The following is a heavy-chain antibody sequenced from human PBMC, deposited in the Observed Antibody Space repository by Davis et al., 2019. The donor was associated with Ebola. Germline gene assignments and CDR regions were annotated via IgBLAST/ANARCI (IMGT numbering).Heavy chain of an antibody. D-gene: IGHD1-7*01. Sequence: MPSETLSLTCAVYGGSFSGYYWSWIRQPPGKGLEWIGEINHSGSTNYNPSLKSRVTISVDTSKNQFSLKLRSVTAADTAVYYCASRTIPDYWGQGTLVTVSS. CDR1: GGSFSGYY. CDR2: INHSGST. J-gene: IGHJ4*02. V-gene: IGHV4-34*01. CDR3: ASRTIPDY.